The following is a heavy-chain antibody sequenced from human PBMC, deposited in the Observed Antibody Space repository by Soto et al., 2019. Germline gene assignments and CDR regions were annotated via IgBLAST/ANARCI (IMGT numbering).Heavy chain of an antibody. CDR3: AGIHYDILAGYLLFDY. J-gene: IGHJ4*02. CDR2: IYYSGST. Sequence: SETLSLTCTVSGGSISSGDYYWSWIRQPPGKGLEWIGYIYYSGSTYYNPSLKSRVTISVDTSKNQFSLKLSSVTAADTAVYYCAGIHYDILAGYLLFDYWGQGTLVTVS. V-gene: IGHV4-30-4*01. D-gene: IGHD3-9*01. CDR1: GGSISSGDYY.